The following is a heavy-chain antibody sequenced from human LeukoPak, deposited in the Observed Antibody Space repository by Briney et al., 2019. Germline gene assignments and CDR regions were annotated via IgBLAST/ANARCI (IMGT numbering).Heavy chain of an antibody. V-gene: IGHV3-15*01. CDR3: ATEFFQNGYNY. Sequence: PGGSLRLSCAGSGFIFSDAWMTWVRQAPGKGLEWVGHIKSKTNAGTTDYAAPVKGRFTISRDDSKNTLYLQMNSLKIDDTAVYHCATEFFQNGYNYWGQGTLVTVSS. CDR1: GFIFSDAW. J-gene: IGHJ4*02. D-gene: IGHD3-22*01. CDR2: IKSKTNAGTT.